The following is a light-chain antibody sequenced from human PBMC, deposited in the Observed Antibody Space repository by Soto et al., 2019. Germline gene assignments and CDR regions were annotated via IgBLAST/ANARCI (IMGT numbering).Light chain of an antibody. Sequence: QSALTQPASVSGSPGQSITISCTGTSSDVGSYDLVSWYQQLPGRAPRLMIFEVAKRPSGLSTRFAASKSGNTASLTIGGLQAVDEDDYFYCSYTTTNSSVFGGGTKLTVL. CDR2: EVA. V-gene: IGLV2-23*02. J-gene: IGLJ2*01. CDR3: CSYTTTNSSV. CDR1: SSDVGSYDL.